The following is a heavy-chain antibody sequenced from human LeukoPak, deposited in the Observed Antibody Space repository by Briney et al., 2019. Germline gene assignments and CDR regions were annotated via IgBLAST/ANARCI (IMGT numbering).Heavy chain of an antibody. CDR2: INHSGST. CDR3: ARRRGYSYGPQRWFDY. V-gene: IGHV4-34*01. CDR1: VVSMNGYY. D-gene: IGHD5-18*01. Sequence: PSETLSLTCSVSVVSMNGYYWSWIRQPPGKGLEWIGEINHSGSTNYNPSLKSRVTISVDTSKNQFSLKLSSVTAADTAVYYCARRRGYSYGPQRWFDYWGQGTLVTVSS. J-gene: IGHJ4*02.